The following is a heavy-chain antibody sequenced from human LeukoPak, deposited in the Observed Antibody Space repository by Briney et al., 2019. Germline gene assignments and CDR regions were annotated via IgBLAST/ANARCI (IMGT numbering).Heavy chain of an antibody. D-gene: IGHD6-6*01. CDR3: ANLYSSSYYFDY. CDR2: INPNSGGT. V-gene: IGHV1-2*02. J-gene: IGHJ4*02. CDR1: GYTFTGYY. Sequence: ASVKVSCKASGYTFTGYYMHWVRQAPGQGLEWMGWINPNSGGTNYAQKFQGRVTMTRDTSISTAYMELSRLRSDDTAVYYCANLYSSSYYFDYWGQGTLVTVSS.